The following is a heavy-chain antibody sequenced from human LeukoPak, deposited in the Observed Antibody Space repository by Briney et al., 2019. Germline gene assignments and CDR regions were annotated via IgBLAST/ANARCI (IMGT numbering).Heavy chain of an antibody. CDR3: RWFAGSGSYYSDY. J-gene: IGHJ4*02. D-gene: IGHD3-10*01. CDR2: FDPEDGET. V-gene: IGHV1-24*01. CDR1: GYTLTELS. Sequence: ASVKVSCKVSGYTLTELSMHWVRQAPGKGLEWMGGFDPEDGETIYAQKFQGRVTMTRDTSISTAYMELSRLRSDDTAVYYCRWFAGSGSYYSDYWGQGTLVTVSS.